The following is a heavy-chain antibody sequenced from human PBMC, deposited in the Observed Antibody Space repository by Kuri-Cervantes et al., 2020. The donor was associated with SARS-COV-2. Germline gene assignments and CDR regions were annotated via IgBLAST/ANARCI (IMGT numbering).Heavy chain of an antibody. D-gene: IGHD3-22*01. CDR1: SGSISSSNYY. Sequence: SETLSLTCNVSSGSISSSNYYWAWIRQPPGKGLEWIGGIFYSGNTYYNPSLNSRVTISLDTSKTHFSLQLTSVTAADTAMYYCASTEMLYDISGYYFDKWGQGTLVTVSS. CDR2: IFYSGNT. CDR3: ASTEMLYDISGYYFDK. V-gene: IGHV4-39*07. J-gene: IGHJ4*02.